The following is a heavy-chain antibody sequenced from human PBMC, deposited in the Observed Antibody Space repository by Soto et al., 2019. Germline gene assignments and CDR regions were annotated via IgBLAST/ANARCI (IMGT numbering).Heavy chain of an antibody. CDR1: GFTFSSYS. V-gene: IGHV3-21*04. J-gene: IGHJ4*02. CDR3: AKGLSAWQLAAFDY. D-gene: IGHD6-13*01. CDR2: ISSSSSYI. Sequence: PGGSLKLSCAASGFTFSSYSMNWVRQAPGKGLEWGSSISSSSSYIYYADSVGGRFTISRDNAKNSLYLQMNSLRVEDTAVYYCAKGLSAWQLAAFDYWGQGTPVTVSS.